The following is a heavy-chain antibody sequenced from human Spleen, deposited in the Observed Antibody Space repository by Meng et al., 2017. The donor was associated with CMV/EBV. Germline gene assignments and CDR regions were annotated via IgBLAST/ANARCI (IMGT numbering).Heavy chain of an antibody. CDR1: GFTFSSFA. CDR2: ISGSGGST. D-gene: IGHD5-12*01. J-gene: IGHJ4*02. V-gene: IGHV3-23*01. CDR3: AKCIVGGYGVHHYFDY. Sequence: GESLKISCAASGFTFSSFAMSWVRQAPGKGLEWVSLISGSGGSTYYANPVKGRFAISRANSENTLYLQMNSLRAEDTAVYYCAKCIVGGYGVHHYFDYWGQGTLVTVSS.